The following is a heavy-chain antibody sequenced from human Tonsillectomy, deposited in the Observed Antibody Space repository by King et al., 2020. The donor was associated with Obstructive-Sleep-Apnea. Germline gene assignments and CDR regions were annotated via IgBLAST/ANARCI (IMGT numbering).Heavy chain of an antibody. Sequence: QLQESGPGLVKPSETLSLTCTVSGGSISSSSYYWGWIRQPPGKGLEWIGSIYYSGSTYYNPSLKSRVTISVDTSKNQFSLKLSSVTAADTAVYYCARERHSRAFDIWGQGTMVTVSS. CDR1: GGSISSSSYY. CDR3: ARERHSRAFDI. J-gene: IGHJ3*02. CDR2: IYYSGST. V-gene: IGHV4-39*07. D-gene: IGHD3-3*02.